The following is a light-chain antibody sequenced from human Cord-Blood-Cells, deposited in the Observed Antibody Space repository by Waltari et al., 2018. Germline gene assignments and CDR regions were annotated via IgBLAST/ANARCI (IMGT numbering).Light chain of an antibody. Sequence: QSALTQPRSVSGSPGQSVTISCTGTSSDVGGYNYVSWYQQHPGNAPKHMIYDVSKRPSWVPDRFYGSKSGDTASLTISGLQAEEEADYYCCSYAGSYTFVFGGGTKLTVL. J-gene: IGLJ2*01. CDR1: SSDVGGYNY. CDR3: CSYAGSYTFV. V-gene: IGLV2-11*01. CDR2: DVS.